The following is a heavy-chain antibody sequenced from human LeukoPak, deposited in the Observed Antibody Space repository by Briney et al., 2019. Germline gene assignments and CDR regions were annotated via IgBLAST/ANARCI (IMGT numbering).Heavy chain of an antibody. V-gene: IGHV4-31*03. CDR3: AARITMVRGVPGSEYFQH. CDR2: IYYSGST. Sequence: SQTLSLTCTVSGGSISSGGYYWSWIRQHPGKGLEWIGYIYYSGSTYYNPSLKSRVTISVDTSKNQFSLKLSSVTAADTAVYYCAARITMVRGVPGSEYFQHWGQGTLVTVSS. J-gene: IGHJ1*01. CDR1: GGSISSGGYY. D-gene: IGHD3-10*01.